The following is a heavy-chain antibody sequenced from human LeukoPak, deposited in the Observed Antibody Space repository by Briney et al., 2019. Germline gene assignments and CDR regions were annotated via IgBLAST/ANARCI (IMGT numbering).Heavy chain of an antibody. V-gene: IGHV3-7*01. Sequence: GGSLRLSCAASGFSFNSYWMSWVRQAPGKGLEWVANIKQDGGETYYVDSVKGRFTISRDNAKNSLYLQMNSLRAEDTAVYYCARVDGSSSCPDYWGQGTLVTVSS. CDR1: GFSFNSYW. J-gene: IGHJ4*02. CDR2: IKQDGGET. CDR3: ARVDGSSSCPDY. D-gene: IGHD6-19*01.